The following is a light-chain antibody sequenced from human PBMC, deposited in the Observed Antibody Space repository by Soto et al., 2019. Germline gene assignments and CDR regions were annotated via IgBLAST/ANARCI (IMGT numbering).Light chain of an antibody. J-gene: IGLJ3*02. CDR1: SSDIGSNNY. CDR2: EVS. V-gene: IGLV2-14*01. CDR3: SSYTTTTRL. Sequence: QSVLTQPASVSGSPGQSITISCTGTSSDIGSNNYVSWFQQRPGKAPTLIIYEVSNRPSGVANHFSGSKSGNTASLTISGLLPEDEAEYYCSSYTTTTRLFGGGTQVTVL.